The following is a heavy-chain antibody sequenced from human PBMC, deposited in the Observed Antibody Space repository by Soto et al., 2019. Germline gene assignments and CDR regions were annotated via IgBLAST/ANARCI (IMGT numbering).Heavy chain of an antibody. Sequence: QVQLVQSGAEVKKPGASVKVSCKASGYTFTGYYMHWVRQAPGQGLEWMGWINPNSGGTNYAQKFQGWVTMTRDTSISTAYMELSRLRSDDTAVYYCARGMGGDCSGGSCRDSDYWGQGTLVTVSS. J-gene: IGHJ4*02. V-gene: IGHV1-2*04. CDR1: GYTFTGYY. CDR2: INPNSGGT. CDR3: ARGMGGDCSGGSCRDSDY. D-gene: IGHD2-15*01.